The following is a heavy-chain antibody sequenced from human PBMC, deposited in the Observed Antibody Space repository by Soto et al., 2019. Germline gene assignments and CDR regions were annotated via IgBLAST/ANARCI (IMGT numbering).Heavy chain of an antibody. CDR3: ARGMWSDRFAN. Sequence: HVQVQQWGAGLLKPSDTLSLTCAVYGESLNYYYWSWIRQAPGKGLEWIGEFYQGGGTHYNPSVKSRVTISVDMSSQQFSLKLTSVTAADTATSSCARGMWSDRFANWGQGTLVTVSS. D-gene: IGHD2-21*01. CDR2: FYQGGGT. V-gene: IGHV4-34*01. CDR1: GESLNYYY. J-gene: IGHJ5*02.